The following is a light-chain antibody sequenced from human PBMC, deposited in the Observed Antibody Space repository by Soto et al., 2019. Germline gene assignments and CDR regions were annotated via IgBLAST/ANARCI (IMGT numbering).Light chain of an antibody. CDR2: GAS. CDR3: QQVYAYPST. Sequence: EIVLTQSPATLSVSAGGTVTLSCRASQSIRTNVAWYQQIPGQAPRLLVYGASTRATGVPARFSGSGSGIEFTLIISSLQPEDFATYYCQQVYAYPSTFGGGTKVEVK. J-gene: IGKJ4*01. CDR1: QSIRTN. V-gene: IGKV3-15*01.